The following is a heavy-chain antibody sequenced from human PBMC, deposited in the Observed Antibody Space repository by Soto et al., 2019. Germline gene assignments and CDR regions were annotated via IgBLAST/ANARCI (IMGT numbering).Heavy chain of an antibody. V-gene: IGHV4-34*01. Sequence: PSETLSLTCAVYGGSFSGYYWSWIRQPPGKGLEWIGEINHSGSTNYNPSLKSRVTISVDTSKNQFSLKLSSVTAADTAVYYCARFDSSGYYCFGYWGQGTRVTVAS. CDR1: GGSFSGYY. CDR2: INHSGST. CDR3: ARFDSSGYYCFGY. D-gene: IGHD3-22*01. J-gene: IGHJ4*02.